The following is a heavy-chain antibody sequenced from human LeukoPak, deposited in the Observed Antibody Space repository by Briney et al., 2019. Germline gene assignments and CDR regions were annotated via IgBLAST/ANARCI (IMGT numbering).Heavy chain of an antibody. Sequence: GGSLRLSCAASGFTFSSYGMHWVRQAPGKGLEWVAFIRYDGSNKYYADSVKGRFIISRDNSKNTLYLQMNSLRAEDTAVYYCAKSPDYSSSAAFDYWGQGTLVTVSS. CDR2: IRYDGSNK. J-gene: IGHJ4*02. V-gene: IGHV3-30*02. CDR3: AKSPDYSSSAAFDY. D-gene: IGHD6-6*01. CDR1: GFTFSSYG.